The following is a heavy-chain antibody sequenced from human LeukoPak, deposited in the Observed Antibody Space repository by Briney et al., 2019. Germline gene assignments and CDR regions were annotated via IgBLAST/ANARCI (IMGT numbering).Heavy chain of an antibody. CDR2: ITSVSSYK. V-gene: IGHV3-21*01. Sequence: GGSLSLSCKASGFTFSNYAMNWVRQAPGKGLEWVSSITSVSSYKCYADSVKGRFTISRDNAKNSLFLQMNSLRAEDTAIYYCARDPTADDYWGQGTLVTVSS. D-gene: IGHD2-2*01. CDR3: ARDPTADDY. CDR1: GFTFSNYA. J-gene: IGHJ4*02.